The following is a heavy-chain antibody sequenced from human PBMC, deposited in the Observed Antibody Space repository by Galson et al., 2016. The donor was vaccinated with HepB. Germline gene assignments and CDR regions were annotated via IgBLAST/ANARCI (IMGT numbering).Heavy chain of an antibody. CDR2: ISWNSGSI. V-gene: IGHV3-9*01. D-gene: IGHD3-22*01. CDR1: GFIFKDYA. CDR3: AREGYYYDNSFFRRENAFDI. J-gene: IGHJ3*02. Sequence: SLRLSCAASGFIFKDYAMHWVRQAPGKGLEWVSSISWNSGSIGYADSVKGRFTISRDNAKNSLYLQMNSLRAEDTAAYYCAREGYYYDNSFFRRENAFDIWGQGTMVTVSS.